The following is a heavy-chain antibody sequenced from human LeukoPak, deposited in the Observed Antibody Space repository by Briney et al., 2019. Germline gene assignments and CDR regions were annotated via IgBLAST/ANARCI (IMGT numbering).Heavy chain of an antibody. Sequence: ASVKVSCKASGYTFTSYYMHWVRQAPGQGLEWMGLINPSGGRTTYAQKFQARVTMTRDTSTSTVYMELSSLRSDDTAVYYCARDRELRTVLIGDGWFDPWGQGTLVTVSS. CDR3: ARDRELRTVLIGDGWFDP. CDR1: GYTFTSYY. J-gene: IGHJ5*02. D-gene: IGHD1-7*01. V-gene: IGHV1-46*01. CDR2: INPSGGRT.